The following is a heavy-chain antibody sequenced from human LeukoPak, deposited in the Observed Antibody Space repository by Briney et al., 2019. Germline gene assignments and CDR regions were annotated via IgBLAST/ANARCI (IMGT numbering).Heavy chain of an antibody. D-gene: IGHD6-6*01. J-gene: IGHJ4*02. CDR1: GFTFSSYS. V-gene: IGHV3-21*01. CDR3: ARTEYSSSSLLDY. CDR2: ISSSSSYI. Sequence: GGSLRLSCAASGFTFSSYSMNWVRQAPGKGLEWVSSISSSSSYIYYADSVKGRFTISRDNAMNSLYLQMNSLRAEDTAVYYCARTEYSSSSLLDYWGQGTLVTVSS.